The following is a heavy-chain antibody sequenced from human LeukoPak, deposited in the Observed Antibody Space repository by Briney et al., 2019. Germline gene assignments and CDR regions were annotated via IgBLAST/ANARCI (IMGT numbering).Heavy chain of an antibody. CDR2: TSSNSRNI. Sequence: GGSLRLSCAASGFTFISYNMNWVRQAPGKGLEWVSSTSSNSRNIYYVDSVKGRFTISRDNAKKLLYLQMNSLRAGDTAVYYCARGGVTTPFGMDVWGQGNTVTVSS. J-gene: IGHJ6*02. V-gene: IGHV3-21*01. CDR1: GFTFISYN. D-gene: IGHD4-17*01. CDR3: ARGGVTTPFGMDV.